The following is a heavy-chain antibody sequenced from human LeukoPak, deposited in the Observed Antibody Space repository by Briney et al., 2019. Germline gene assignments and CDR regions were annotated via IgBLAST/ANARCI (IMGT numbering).Heavy chain of an antibody. V-gene: IGHV3-74*01. CDR2: INSDGSST. D-gene: IGHD3-10*01. CDR1: GFTFSSYW. CDR3: ARDHGSMLRGVIGRSSDYSYYYYMDV. Sequence: GGSLRLSCAASGFTFSSYWMHWVRQAPGKGLVWVSRINSDGSSTSYADSVKGRFTISRDNAKNSLYLQMNSLRAEDTAVYYCARDHGSMLRGVIGRSSDYSYYYYMDVWGKGTTVTVSS. J-gene: IGHJ6*03.